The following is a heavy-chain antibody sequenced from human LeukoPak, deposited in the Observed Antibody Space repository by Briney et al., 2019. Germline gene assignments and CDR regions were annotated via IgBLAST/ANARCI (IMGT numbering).Heavy chain of an antibody. Sequence: GESLKISCKASGYTFTGYYIHWVRQAPGQGLEWMGWINPNSGNTNYAQKFQDRVTMTRDTSITTAYMELTRLRSDDTAVFYCVRMAYSSSSEYLYYYMDVWGKGTTVTVSS. CDR1: GYTFTGYY. V-gene: IGHV1-2*02. D-gene: IGHD6-6*01. CDR2: INPNSGNT. J-gene: IGHJ6*03. CDR3: VRMAYSSSSEYLYYYMDV.